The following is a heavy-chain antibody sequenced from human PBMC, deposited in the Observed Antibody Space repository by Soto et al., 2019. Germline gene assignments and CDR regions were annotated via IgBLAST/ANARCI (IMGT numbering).Heavy chain of an antibody. Sequence: SETLSLTCTVSGGSVSSGSYYWSWIRQPPGKGLEWIGYIYYSGSTNYNPSLKSRVTISVDTSKNQFSLKLSSVTAADTAVYYCARSNWAIYDFWSGYPFDYWGQGTLVTVSS. CDR2: IYYSGST. D-gene: IGHD3-3*01. J-gene: IGHJ4*02. CDR3: ARSNWAIYDFWSGYPFDY. V-gene: IGHV4-61*01. CDR1: GGSVSSGSYY.